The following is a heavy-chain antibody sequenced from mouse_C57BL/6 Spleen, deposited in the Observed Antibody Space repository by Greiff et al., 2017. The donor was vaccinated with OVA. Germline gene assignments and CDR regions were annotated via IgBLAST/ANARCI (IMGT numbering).Heavy chain of an antibody. CDR2: INPSSGYT. CDR1: GYTFTSHS. J-gene: IGHJ4*01. V-gene: IGHV1-7*01. D-gene: IGHD3-2*02. Sequence: QVQLQQSDAELAKPGASVKLSCKVSGYTFTSHSIHWIKQRPGQGLEWIGYINPSSGYTKYNQKFKDKAKLTADQSSNTAYMQLSSLTYEHSAVYYGAREGSLDNSGYKDYWGQGTTLTVSS. CDR3: AREGSLDNSGYKDY.